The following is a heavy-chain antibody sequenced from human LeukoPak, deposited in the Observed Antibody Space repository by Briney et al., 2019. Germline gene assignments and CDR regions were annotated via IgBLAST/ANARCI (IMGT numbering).Heavy chain of an antibody. V-gene: IGHV3-23*01. CDR1: GFTFSSYA. J-gene: IGHJ4*02. D-gene: IGHD3-16*02. Sequence: GGSLRLSCAASGFTFSSYAMTWVRQAPGKGLEWVSAISTTGDRTYYAESVKGRFTISRDNYKNTLYLQMNSLRAEDTAVYYCAKDWEVTSYWGQGTLVTVSS. CDR2: ISTTGDRT. CDR3: AKDWEVTSY.